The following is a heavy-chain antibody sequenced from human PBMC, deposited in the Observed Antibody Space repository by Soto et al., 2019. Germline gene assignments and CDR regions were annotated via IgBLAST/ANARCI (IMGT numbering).Heavy chain of an antibody. D-gene: IGHD2-8*01. J-gene: IGHJ6*02. CDR1: GYSFTDYH. V-gene: IGHV1-2*04. CDR2: INPKSGGT. Sequence: ASVKVSCKASGYSFTDYHIHWVRQAPGQGLEWLGRINPKSGGTSTAQKFQGWVTMTTDSSISTASMELTRLTSDDTAIYYCARGDSTDCSNGVCSFFYNHDMDVWGQGTTVTVSS. CDR3: ARGDSTDCSNGVCSFFYNHDMDV.